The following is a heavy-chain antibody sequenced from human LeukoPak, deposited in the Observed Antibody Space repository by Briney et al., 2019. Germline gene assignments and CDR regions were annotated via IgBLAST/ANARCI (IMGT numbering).Heavy chain of an antibody. V-gene: IGHV1-58*02. Sequence: KVSCKASGFPFSSSAMQWVRQSRGQRLEWIGWIVVGSGKTDYAQKIQERVTITRDMFTSTVYMELSSLRSEDTAVYYCAADDQQLILWGQGTLVTVSS. J-gene: IGHJ4*02. D-gene: IGHD2-2*01. CDR2: IVVGSGKT. CDR3: AADDQQLIL. CDR1: GFPFSSSA.